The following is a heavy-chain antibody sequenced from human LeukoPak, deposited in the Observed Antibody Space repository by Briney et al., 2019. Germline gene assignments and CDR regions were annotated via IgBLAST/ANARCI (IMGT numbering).Heavy chain of an antibody. J-gene: IGHJ4*02. CDR3: ARVGAAAADY. CDR2: ISSSSYI. CDR1: GFTFSSYS. V-gene: IGHV3-21*01. Sequence: GGSLRLSCAASGFTFSSYSMNWVRQAPGKGLEWVSSISSSSYIYYADSVKGRFTISRDNAKNPLYLQMNSLRAEDTAVYYCARVGAAAADYWGQGTLVTVSS. D-gene: IGHD6-13*01.